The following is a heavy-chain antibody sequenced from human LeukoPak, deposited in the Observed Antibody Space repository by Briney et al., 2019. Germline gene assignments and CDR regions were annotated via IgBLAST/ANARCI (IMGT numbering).Heavy chain of an antibody. Sequence: GGSLRLSCAASEFTFSSCNMNWVRQAPGKGLEWVSYISSSSSTIYYADSVKGRFTISRDNAKNSLYLQMNSLRAEDTAVYYCAKDVTIENIPRIWGQGTMVTVSS. CDR2: ISSSSSTI. V-gene: IGHV3-48*01. D-gene: IGHD2-2*01. J-gene: IGHJ3*02. CDR3: AKDVTIENIPRI. CDR1: EFTFSSCN.